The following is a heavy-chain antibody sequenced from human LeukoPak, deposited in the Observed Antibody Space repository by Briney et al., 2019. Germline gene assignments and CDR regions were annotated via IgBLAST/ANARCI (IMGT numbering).Heavy chain of an antibody. CDR2: IPYDGSNK. V-gene: IGHV3-30*18. CDR3: AKGVAVVVVPAAMDY. D-gene: IGHD2-2*01. Sequence: GGSLRLSCAASGFTFSSYGMHWVRQAPGKGLEWVAVIPYDGSNKYYADSVKGRFTISRVNSKNTLYLQMNSLRAEDTAVYYCAKGVAVVVVPAAMDYWGQGTLVTVSS. J-gene: IGHJ4*02. CDR1: GFTFSSYG.